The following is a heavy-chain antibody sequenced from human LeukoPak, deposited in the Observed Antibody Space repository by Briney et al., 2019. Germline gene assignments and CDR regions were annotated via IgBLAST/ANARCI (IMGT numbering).Heavy chain of an antibody. CDR2: INPNSGGT. J-gene: IGHJ4*02. V-gene: IGHV1-2*02. CDR3: AREGYSGYDWFDY. Sequence: ASVKVSCKASGYTFTGYYMHWVRQAPGHGLEWMGWINPNSGGTNYAQKFQGRVTMTRDTSISTAYMELSRLRSDDTAVYYCAREGYSGYDWFDYWGQGTLVTVSS. CDR1: GYTFTGYY. D-gene: IGHD5-12*01.